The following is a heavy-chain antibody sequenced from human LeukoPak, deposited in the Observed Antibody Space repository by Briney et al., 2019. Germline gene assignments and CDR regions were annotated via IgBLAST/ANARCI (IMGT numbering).Heavy chain of an antibody. CDR2: IIPIFGTA. CDR1: GGTFSSYA. D-gene: IGHD3-22*01. V-gene: IGHV1-69*13. Sequence: GASVKVSCKASGGTFSSYAISWVRQAPGQGLEWMGGIIPIFGTANYAQKFQGRVTITADESTSTAYMELSSLRSEDTAVYYCARGFRYYDSSGYRYYFDYWGQGTLVTVSS. J-gene: IGHJ4*02. CDR3: ARGFRYYDSSGYRYYFDY.